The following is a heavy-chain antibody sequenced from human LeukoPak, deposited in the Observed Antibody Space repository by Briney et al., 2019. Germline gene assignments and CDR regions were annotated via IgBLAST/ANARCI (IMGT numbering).Heavy chain of an antibody. J-gene: IGHJ4*02. D-gene: IGHD6-19*01. CDR3: ARDERRRLAVAGTHAGPGY. Sequence: ASVKVSCKASGYTFTSYGISWVRQAPGQGLEWMGWISAYNGNTNYAQKLQGRVTMTTDTSTSTAYMELRSLRSDDTAVYYCARDERRRLAVAGTHAGPGYWGQGTLVTVSS. CDR1: GYTFTSYG. CDR2: ISAYNGNT. V-gene: IGHV1-18*01.